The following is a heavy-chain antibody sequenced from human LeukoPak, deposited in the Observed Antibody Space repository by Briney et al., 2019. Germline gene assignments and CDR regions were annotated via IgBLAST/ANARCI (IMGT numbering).Heavy chain of an antibody. V-gene: IGHV3-30*18. CDR3: AKAAVKKRWFRTYDAFDI. Sequence: PGGSLRLSCAASGFTFSSYGMHWVRQAPGKGLEWVAVISYDGSNKYYADSVKGRFTISRDNSKNTLYLQMNSLRAEDTAVYYCAKAAVKKRWFRTYDAFDIWGQGTMVTVSS. D-gene: IGHD4-23*01. CDR2: ISYDGSNK. CDR1: GFTFSSYG. J-gene: IGHJ3*02.